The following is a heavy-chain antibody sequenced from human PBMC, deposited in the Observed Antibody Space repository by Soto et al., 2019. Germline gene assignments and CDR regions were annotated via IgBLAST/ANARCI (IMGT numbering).Heavy chain of an antibody. D-gene: IGHD3-10*01. V-gene: IGHV3-23*01. CDR1: GFTFSSSA. CDR2: VSANGQGI. J-gene: IGHJ4*02. Sequence: GGSLRLSCAASGFTFSSSAISWVRQAPGKGLEWVSAVSANGQGIYYADSVRGRFTISRDNSKNTVFLHMDSLSAEDTAVYYCAKDRHYPRDYFHYWGQGTLVTAPQ. CDR3: AKDRHYPRDYFHY.